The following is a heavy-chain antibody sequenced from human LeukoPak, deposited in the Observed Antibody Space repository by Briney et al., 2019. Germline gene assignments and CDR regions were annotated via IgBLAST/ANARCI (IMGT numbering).Heavy chain of an antibody. CDR3: ASYYYDRAYDAFDI. J-gene: IGHJ3*02. CDR2: MNPNSGNT. D-gene: IGHD3-22*01. V-gene: IGHV1-8*03. Sequence: ASVKVSCKASGYTFTGYYMHWVRQATGQGLEWMGWMNPNSGNTGYAQKFQGRVTITRNTSISTAYMELSSLRFEDTAVYYCASYYYDRAYDAFDIWGQGTMVTVSS. CDR1: GYTFTGYY.